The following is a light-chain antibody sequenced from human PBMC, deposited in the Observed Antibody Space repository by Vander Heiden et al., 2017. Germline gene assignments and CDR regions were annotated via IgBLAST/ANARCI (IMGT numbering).Light chain of an antibody. CDR3: SSYTTTGTRL. CDR1: SSDVGGYDS. CDR2: DVT. J-gene: IGLJ1*01. Sequence: QSALTQPASVSGSLGQSITISCAGTSSDVGGYDSVSWYQQHPGKAPKLMIYDVTYRPSGVSIRFSGSKSGNTASLTISGLQAEDESDYYCSSYTTTGTRLVGTGTKVTVL. V-gene: IGLV2-14*03.